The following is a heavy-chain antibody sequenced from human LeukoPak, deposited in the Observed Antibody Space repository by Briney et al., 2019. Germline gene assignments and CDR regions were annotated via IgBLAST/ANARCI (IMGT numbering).Heavy chain of an antibody. CDR3: ARGNSGYENYYYYYMDV. J-gene: IGHJ6*03. V-gene: IGHV1-18*04. Sequence: ASVKVSCKASGYTFTSYYMHWVRQAPGQGLEWMGWISAYNGNTNYAQKLQGRVTMTTDTSTSTAYMELRSLRSDDTAVYYCARGNSGYENYYYYYMDVWGKGTTVTVSS. CDR2: ISAYNGNT. D-gene: IGHD5-12*01. CDR1: GYTFTSYY.